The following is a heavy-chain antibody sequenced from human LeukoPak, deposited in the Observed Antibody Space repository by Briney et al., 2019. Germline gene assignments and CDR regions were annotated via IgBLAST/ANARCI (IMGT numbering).Heavy chain of an antibody. CDR3: ARDEGILVVPAAPWSYYFDY. CDR1: GFTFSSCA. CDR2: ISYDGSNK. V-gene: IGHV3-30-3*01. D-gene: IGHD2-2*01. Sequence: PGGSLRLSCAATGFTFSSCAMHWVRQAPGKGLEWVTVISYDGSNKYYADSVKGRFTISRDNSKNTLYLQMNSLRAEDTAVYYCARDEGILVVPAAPWSYYFDYWGQGTLVTVSS. J-gene: IGHJ4*02.